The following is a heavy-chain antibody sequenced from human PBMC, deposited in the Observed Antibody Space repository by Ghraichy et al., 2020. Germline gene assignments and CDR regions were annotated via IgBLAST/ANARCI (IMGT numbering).Heavy chain of an antibody. D-gene: IGHD3-3*01. CDR3: ARGGPVTIFGVVFTGARAAHLLGRFSFDP. Sequence: SETLSLTCAVYGGSFSGYYWSWIRQPPGKGLEWIGEINHSGSTNYNPSLKSRVTISVDTSKNQFSLKLSSVTAADTAVYYCARGGPVTIFGVVFTGARAAHLLGRFSFDPWGQGTLVTVSS. J-gene: IGHJ5*02. V-gene: IGHV4-34*01. CDR2: INHSGST. CDR1: GGSFSGYY.